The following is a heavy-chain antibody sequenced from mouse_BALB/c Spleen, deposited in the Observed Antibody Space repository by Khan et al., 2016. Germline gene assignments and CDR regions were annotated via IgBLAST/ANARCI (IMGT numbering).Heavy chain of an antibody. CDR2: FYPGSGSI. D-gene: IGHD2-10*02. Sequence: QIQLVQSGAELVKPGASVKLSCKASGYTFTEYIIHWVKQRSGQGLEWIGWFYPGSGSIKYNEKFKDKATLTADKSSSTVYMELSRLTSEDSAVYFCAIHEGGYGNYWFAYWGQGTLVTVSA. J-gene: IGHJ3*01. V-gene: IGHV1-62-2*01. CDR1: GYTFTEYI. CDR3: AIHEGGYGNYWFAY.